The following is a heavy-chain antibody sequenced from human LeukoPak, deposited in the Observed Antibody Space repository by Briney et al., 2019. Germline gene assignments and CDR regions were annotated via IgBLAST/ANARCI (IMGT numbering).Heavy chain of an antibody. Sequence: GGSLRLSCTASGFTFSSYSMSWVRQAPGKGLEWVSNIRSNGRETYYADSVKGRLTISRDNPENTLFLEMNSLRAEDSAVYYCVKGGYTTYFDPWGQGTLVAVSS. V-gene: IGHV3-23*01. CDR2: IRSNGRET. D-gene: IGHD2-15*01. J-gene: IGHJ5*02. CDR3: VKGGYTTYFDP. CDR1: GFTFSSYS.